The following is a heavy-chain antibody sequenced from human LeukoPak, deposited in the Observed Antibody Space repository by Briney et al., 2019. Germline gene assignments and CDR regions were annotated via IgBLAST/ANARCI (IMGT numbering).Heavy chain of an antibody. Sequence: GASVKVSCKSSGYTFTAYYMHWVRQAPGQGLEWMGWINPKSGGTKYAQKFQGRVTMTSDTSISTVYMELSRLRSDDTAVYYCARIWRKLSWVFGYWGQGTLVTVSS. V-gene: IGHV1-2*02. CDR2: INPKSGGT. J-gene: IGHJ4*02. D-gene: IGHD3-16*02. CDR1: GYTFTAYY. CDR3: ARIWRKLSWVFGY.